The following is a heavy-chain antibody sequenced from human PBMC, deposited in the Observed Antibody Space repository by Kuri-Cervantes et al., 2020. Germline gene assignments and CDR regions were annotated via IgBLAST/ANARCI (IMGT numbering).Heavy chain of an antibody. CDR2: INHSGST. J-gene: IGHJ4*02. CDR3: ARISYYDSSGYLD. V-gene: IGHV4-34*01. D-gene: IGHD3-22*01. Sequence: SETMSLTSAVYGGSCSGYYWSWIRQPPGKGLEWIGEINHSGSTNYNPSLKSRLTISVDTSKNQFSLKLSSVTAADTAVYYCARISYYDSSGYLDWGQGTLVTVSS. CDR1: GGSCSGYY.